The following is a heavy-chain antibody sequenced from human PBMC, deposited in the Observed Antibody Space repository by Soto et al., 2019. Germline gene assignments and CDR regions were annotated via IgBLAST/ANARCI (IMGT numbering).Heavy chain of an antibody. D-gene: IGHD1-7*01. J-gene: IGHJ6*02. CDR1: GFTFDDYA. CDR2: ISWNSGSI. Sequence: SLRLSCAASGFTFDDYAMHWVRQAPGKGLKWVSGISWNSGSIGYADSVKGRFTISRDNAKSSLYLQMNSLRAEDTALYYCAKDMRITGTTVYYYYGMDVWGQGTTVTVSS. CDR3: AKDMRITGTTVYYYYGMDV. V-gene: IGHV3-9*01.